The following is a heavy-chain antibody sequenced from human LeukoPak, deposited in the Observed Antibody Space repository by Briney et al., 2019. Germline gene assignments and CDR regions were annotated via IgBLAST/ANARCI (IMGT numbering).Heavy chain of an antibody. J-gene: IGHJ4*02. D-gene: IGHD3-22*01. CDR2: IYSGGST. V-gene: IGHV3-66*01. CDR1: GFTVSSNY. Sequence: GGSLRLSCAASGFTVSSNYMSWVRQAPGKGLEWVSVIYSGGSTYYADSVKGRFTISRDNSKNTLFLQMNSLRAEDTAVYYCARADYYDSSAPRDYWGQGTLVTVSS. CDR3: ARADYYDSSAPRDY.